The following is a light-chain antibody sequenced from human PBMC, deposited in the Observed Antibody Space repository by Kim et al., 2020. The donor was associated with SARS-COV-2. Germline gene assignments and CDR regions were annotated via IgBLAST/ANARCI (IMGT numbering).Light chain of an antibody. CDR3: LQDYNFPPT. CDR1: QGIRKD. J-gene: IGKJ2*01. Sequence: SASVGDRVSITCRASQGIRKDLAWYQQRPGKAPELLIYDATTLKTGVPSRFSGSGSGTDFTLTISSLQPEDFTTYYCLQDYNFPPTFGQGTKLEI. V-gene: IGKV1-6*01. CDR2: DAT.